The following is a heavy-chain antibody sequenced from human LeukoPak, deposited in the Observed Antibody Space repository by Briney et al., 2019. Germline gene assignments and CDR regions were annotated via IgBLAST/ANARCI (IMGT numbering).Heavy chain of an antibody. J-gene: IGHJ4*02. CDR3: ATENTAMVYFDY. CDR2: FDPEDGET. V-gene: IGHV1-24*01. CDR1: GYTLTELS. D-gene: IGHD5-18*01. Sequence: GASVKVSCKVSGYTLTELSMHWVRQAPGQGLEWMGGFDPEDGETSYAQKFQGRVTMTEDTSTDTAYMELSSLRSGDTAVYYCATENTAMVYFDYWGQGTLVTVSS.